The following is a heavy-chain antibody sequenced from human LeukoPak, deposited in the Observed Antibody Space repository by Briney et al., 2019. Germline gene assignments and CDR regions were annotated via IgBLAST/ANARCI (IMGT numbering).Heavy chain of an antibody. CDR2: ISSNSNNI. D-gene: IGHD2-21*02. V-gene: IGHV3-48*01. J-gene: IGHJ6*03. CDR3: ARDGIVVVTADYYYMDV. Sequence: GGSLRLSCAASGFTFSSYSMNWVRQAPGKGLEWVSYISSNSNNIYYADSVKGRFTISRDNAKNSLYLQMNSLRAEDTAVYYCARDGIVVVTADYYYMDVWGKGTTVTISS. CDR1: GFTFSSYS.